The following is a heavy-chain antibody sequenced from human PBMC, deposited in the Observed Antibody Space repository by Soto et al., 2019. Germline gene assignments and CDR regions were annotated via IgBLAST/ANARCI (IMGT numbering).Heavy chain of an antibody. CDR3: ARIGFDGH. D-gene: IGHD3-9*01. J-gene: IGHJ1*01. CDR2: ISVYNDNT. Sequence: QVQLVQSGSEIKKPGASVKVSCKAFGYTFTSYGIGWVRQAPGQGLEWMGWISVYNDNTNYTQKFQGRVTTPTETSSSTAYMELRSPKSDDTAVYYCARIGFDGHWGQGTLVTVSS. CDR1: GYTFTSYG. V-gene: IGHV1-18*01.